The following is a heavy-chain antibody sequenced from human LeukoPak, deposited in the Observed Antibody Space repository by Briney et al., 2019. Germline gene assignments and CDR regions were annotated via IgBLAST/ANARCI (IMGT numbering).Heavy chain of an antibody. V-gene: IGHV1-18*01. CDR2: ISAYNGNT. D-gene: IGHD2-15*01. CDR1: GYTFTSYG. Sequence: ASVKVSCKASGYTFTSYGISGVRQAAAQGVEGMGWISAYNGNTNYAQKLQGRVTMTTDTSTSTAYMELRSLRSDDTAVYYCALYCSGGSCFFDYWGQGTLVTVSS. J-gene: IGHJ4*02. CDR3: ALYCSGGSCFFDY.